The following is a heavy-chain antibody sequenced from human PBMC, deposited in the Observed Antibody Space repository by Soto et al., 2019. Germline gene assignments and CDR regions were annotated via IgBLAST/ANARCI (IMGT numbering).Heavy chain of an antibody. D-gene: IGHD3-10*02. Sequence: GESLKISCKGSGYSSSNYWIAWLRQLPGKGLEWMGIIYPAASDARYSPSFQGQVTISVDDSISTAYLQWSSLKASDTAMYYCARTLCLCPSCSRGSRHLFDYWGQGSL. CDR1: GYSSSNYW. J-gene: IGHJ4*02. V-gene: IGHV5-51*01. CDR3: ARTLCLCPSCSRGSRHLFDY. CDR2: IYPAASDA.